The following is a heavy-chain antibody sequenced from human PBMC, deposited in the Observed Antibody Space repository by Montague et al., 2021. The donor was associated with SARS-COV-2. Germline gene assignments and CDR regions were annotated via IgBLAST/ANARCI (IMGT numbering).Heavy chain of an antibody. CDR1: AGSISSYY. J-gene: IGHJ2*01. CDR3: AGLWGATGWYANFDL. V-gene: IGHV4-59*08. CDR2: IYYSGST. D-gene: IGHD6-19*01. Sequence: SETLPLTCTVSAGSISSYYWSWIRQPPGKGLEWVGYIYYSGSTNYNPSLQSQVTISVDMSKNQVALNLSSVTAADTAVYYCAGLWGATGWYANFDLWGRGALVAVSS.